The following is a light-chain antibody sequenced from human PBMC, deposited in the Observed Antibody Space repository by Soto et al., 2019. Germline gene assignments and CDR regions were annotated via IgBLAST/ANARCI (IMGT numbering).Light chain of an antibody. Sequence: QSVLTQPPSVSEAPRQRVTISCSGSSSNIRNNVVNWYQQFPGKAPKLLIYYDHLLPSGVSDRFSGSKSGSSATLAINGLQSEDEADYYCAAWDDSLNGVVIGGGTKVTVL. CDR1: SSNIRNNV. V-gene: IGLV1-36*01. J-gene: IGLJ2*01. CDR3: AAWDDSLNGVV. CDR2: YDH.